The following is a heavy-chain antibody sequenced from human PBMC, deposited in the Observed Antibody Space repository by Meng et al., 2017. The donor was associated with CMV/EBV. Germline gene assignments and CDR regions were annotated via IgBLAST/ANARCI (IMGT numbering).Heavy chain of an antibody. CDR3: ARGYCSSTSCAHDY. D-gene: IGHD2-2*01. J-gene: IGHJ4*02. CDR1: GVTITTYS. CDR2: ISSSSNI. V-gene: IGHV3-48*01. Sequence: GTLRLTCAVSGVTITTYSMNWVRQAPGKGLEWVSFISSSSNIYYADSVKGRFTISRDTAKNSLYLQMNSLRAEDTAVYYCARGYCSSTSCAHDYWGQGTLVTVSS.